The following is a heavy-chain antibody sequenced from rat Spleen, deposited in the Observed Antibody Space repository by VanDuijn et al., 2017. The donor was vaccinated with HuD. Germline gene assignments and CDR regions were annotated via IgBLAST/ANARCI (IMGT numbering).Heavy chain of an antibody. J-gene: IGHJ2*01. Sequence: EMQLVESGGGLVQPGRSMNLSCVASGFTFSSYYMAWVRQAPTKGLEWVASISPSGGSTYYRDSVKGRFTISRDNAKSTLYLQMDSLRSEETATYYCAKSRFYYYDGGYYCFNYWGQGVMVTVSS. CDR1: GFTFSSYY. D-gene: IGHD1-12*02. CDR2: ISPSGGST. CDR3: AKSRFYYYDGGYYCFNY. V-gene: IGHV5S11*01.